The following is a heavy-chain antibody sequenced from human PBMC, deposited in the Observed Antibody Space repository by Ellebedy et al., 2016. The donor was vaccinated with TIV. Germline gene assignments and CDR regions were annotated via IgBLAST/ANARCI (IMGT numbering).Heavy chain of an antibody. Sequence: AASVKVSCKASGYTFTSYGISWVRQATGQGLEWMAWMNPNSGHTGYAQKFQGRVTMTRNTSISTAYMELSSLRSEDTAVYYCARAWDTGMAPNYYYGMDVWGQGTTVTVSS. CDR3: ARAWDTGMAPNYYYGMDV. CDR2: MNPNSGHT. D-gene: IGHD5-18*01. CDR1: GYTFTSYG. J-gene: IGHJ6*02. V-gene: IGHV1-8*02.